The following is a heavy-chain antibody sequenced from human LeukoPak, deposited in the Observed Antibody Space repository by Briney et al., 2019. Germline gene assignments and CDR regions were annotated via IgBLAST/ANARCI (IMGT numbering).Heavy chain of an antibody. CDR1: GYTFTSYY. CDR2: FDPEDGET. CDR3: ATGIWDSSGYYSLSFDY. D-gene: IGHD3-22*01. Sequence: ASVKVSCKASGYTFTSYYMHWVRQAPGQGLEWMGGFDPEDGETIYAQKFQGRVTMTEDTSTDTAYMELSSLRSEDTAVYYCATGIWDSSGYYSLSFDYWGQGTLVTVSS. V-gene: IGHV1-24*01. J-gene: IGHJ4*02.